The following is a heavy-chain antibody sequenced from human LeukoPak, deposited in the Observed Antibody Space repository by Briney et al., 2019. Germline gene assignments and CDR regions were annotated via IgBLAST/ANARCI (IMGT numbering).Heavy chain of an antibody. V-gene: IGHV3-23*01. CDR3: ARERIRTTVFAY. J-gene: IGHJ4*02. D-gene: IGHD4-17*01. CDR1: GFTFTNYP. CDR2: ISGSAGNT. Sequence: LPGGCLRLSCAASGFTFTNYPMNSVRQAPGKGLEWVSDISGSAGNTHYADSVKGRFTISRDNSKNTLYLQMDSLISEDTAIYCSARERIRTTVFAYWGQGPLVTVSS.